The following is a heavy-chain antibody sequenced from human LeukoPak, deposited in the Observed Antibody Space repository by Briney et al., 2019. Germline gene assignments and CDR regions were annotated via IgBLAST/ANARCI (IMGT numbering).Heavy chain of an antibody. CDR3: AREITWEVTPI. D-gene: IGHD3-16*01. Sequence: GGSLRLSCAASGFTFSDYYMSWLRQAPGKGLEWVSYISSSGSTIYYADSVKGRFTISRDNAKNSLYLQMNSLRAEDTAVYHCAREITWEVTPIWGQGTMVTVSS. CDR1: GFTFSDYY. J-gene: IGHJ3*01. CDR2: ISSSGSTI. V-gene: IGHV3-11*04.